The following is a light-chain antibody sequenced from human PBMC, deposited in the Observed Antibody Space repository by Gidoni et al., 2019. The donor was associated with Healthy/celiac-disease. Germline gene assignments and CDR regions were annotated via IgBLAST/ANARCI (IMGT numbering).Light chain of an antibody. V-gene: IGKV3-11*01. Sequence: EIVLTQSPATLSLCPGERATLSCRPSQSVSIYLAWYQQKPGQAPRLLIYDASNRATGIPARFSGSGSGTDFTLAISSLEPEDFAVYYCQQRSNWPPGFTFGPGTKVDIK. CDR1: QSVSIY. J-gene: IGKJ3*01. CDR2: DAS. CDR3: QQRSNWPPGFT.